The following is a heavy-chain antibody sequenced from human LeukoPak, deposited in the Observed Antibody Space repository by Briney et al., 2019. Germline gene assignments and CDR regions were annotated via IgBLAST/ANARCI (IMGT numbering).Heavy chain of an antibody. J-gene: IGHJ4*02. V-gene: IGHV3-49*03. Sequence: LSLTCTVSGGSISNYYWTWIRQAPGKGLEWVGFIRSKAYGGTTEYAASVKGRFTISRDDSKSIAYLQMNSLKTEDTAVYYCTRGSIVGATKSDYWGQGTLVTVSS. CDR2: IRSKAYGGTT. D-gene: IGHD1-26*01. CDR1: GGSISNYY. CDR3: TRGSIVGATKSDY.